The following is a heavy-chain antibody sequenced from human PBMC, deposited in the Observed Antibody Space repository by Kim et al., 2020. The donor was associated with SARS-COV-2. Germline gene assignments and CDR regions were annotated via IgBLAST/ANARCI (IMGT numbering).Heavy chain of an antibody. D-gene: IGHD4-4*01. CDR1: GYTFTSYY. V-gene: IGHV1-46*01. CDR3: ARVTTNSIYYYYGMDV. Sequence: ASVKVSCKASGYTFTSYYMHWVRQAPGQGLEWMGIINPSGGSTSYAQKFQGRVTMTRDTSTSTVYMELSSLRSEDTAVYYCARVTTNSIYYYYGMDVWGQGTTVTVSS. CDR2: INPSGGST. J-gene: IGHJ6*02.